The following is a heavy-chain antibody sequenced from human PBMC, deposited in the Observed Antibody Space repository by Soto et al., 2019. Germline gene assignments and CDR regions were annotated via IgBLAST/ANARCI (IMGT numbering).Heavy chain of an antibody. J-gene: IGHJ3*02. D-gene: IGHD4-17*01. CDR3: ARARYGDYDAFDI. V-gene: IGHV3-48*01. CDR1: GFNFSSYA. CDR2: ISYNSGTI. Sequence: GGSLRLSCAASGFNFSSYAMHWVRQAPGKGLEWVAYISYNSGTIYYADSVKGRFTISRDNAKNSLYLQMNSLRAEDTAVYYCARARYGDYDAFDIWGQGTMVTVSS.